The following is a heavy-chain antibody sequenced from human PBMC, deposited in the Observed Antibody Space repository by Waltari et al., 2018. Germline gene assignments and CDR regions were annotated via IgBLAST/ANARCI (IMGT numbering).Heavy chain of an antibody. J-gene: IGHJ4*02. CDR2: IYYSGST. D-gene: IGHD6-19*01. CDR3: ARDQAVAENGVDY. CDR1: GGSISSSSYY. Sequence: QLQLQESGPGLVKPSETLSLTCTVSGGSISSSSYYWGWIRQPPGKGLEWIGSIYYSGSTYYNPSLKSQVTISVDTSKNQFSLKLSSVTAADTAVYYCARDQAVAENGVDYWGQGTLVTVSS. V-gene: IGHV4-39*07.